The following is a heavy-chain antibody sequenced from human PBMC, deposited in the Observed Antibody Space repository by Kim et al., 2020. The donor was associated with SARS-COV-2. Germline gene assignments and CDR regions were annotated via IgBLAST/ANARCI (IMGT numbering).Heavy chain of an antibody. D-gene: IGHD3-10*01. Sequence: GGSLRLSCAASGFTFSNAWMSWVRQAPGKGLEWVGRIKSKTDGGTTDYAAPVKGRFTISRDDSKNTLYLHMNSLKTEDTDVYYCTTEYYYGSGSDYKGYYYYGMDVWGQGTPVTVSS. V-gene: IGHV3-15*01. CDR2: IKSKTDGGTT. CDR1: GFTFSNAW. J-gene: IGHJ6*02. CDR3: TTEYYYGSGSDYKGYYYYGMDV.